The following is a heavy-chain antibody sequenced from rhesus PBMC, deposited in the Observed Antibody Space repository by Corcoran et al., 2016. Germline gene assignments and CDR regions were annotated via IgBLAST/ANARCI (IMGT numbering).Heavy chain of an antibody. V-gene: IGHV4-122*02. D-gene: IGHD4-4*01. CDR1: GGSIRSSYYY. CDR3: ARHYGSYDY. J-gene: IGHJ4*01. Sequence: QVQLQESGPGLVTPSETLSLTCAVSGGSIRSSYYYWSVYRQAPGKGLEWIGYISYSGSTSYNPSLKSRVTSSRETSKNQFSLKLSSVTAADTAVYYCARHYGSYDYWGQGVLVTVSS. CDR2: ISYSGST.